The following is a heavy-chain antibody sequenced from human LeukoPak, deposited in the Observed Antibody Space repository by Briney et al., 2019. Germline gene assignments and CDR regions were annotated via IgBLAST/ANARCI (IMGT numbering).Heavy chain of an antibody. CDR1: GLTLSSYA. J-gene: IGHJ4*02. CDR2: ISYSGGTT. D-gene: IGHD4-11*01. CDR3: AKDMRPYSNYERYCFDY. Sequence: GGSLRLSCAASGLTLSSYAMSWVRQAPGKGLEWVSFISYSGGTTYYADSVKGRFTISRDNSKNTLYLQMNSLRAEDTAVYYCAKDMRPYSNYERYCFDYWGQGTLVTVSS. V-gene: IGHV3-23*01.